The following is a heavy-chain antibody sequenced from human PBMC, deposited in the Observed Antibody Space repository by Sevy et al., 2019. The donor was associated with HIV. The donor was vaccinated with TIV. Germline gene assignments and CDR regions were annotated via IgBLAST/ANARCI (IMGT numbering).Heavy chain of an antibody. D-gene: IGHD2-2*01. J-gene: IGHJ1*01. CDR2: IKSKTDGGTT. CDR3: TTGGYCSSTNCQKYFQH. Sequence: GGSLRLSCAASGFTFSNAWMSWVRQAPGKGLEWVGRIKSKTDGGTTDYAAPVKGRFTISRDDSKNTLYLQMNSLKTEDTAVYYCTTGGYCSSTNCQKYFQHWGQGTLVTVSS. V-gene: IGHV3-15*01. CDR1: GFTFSNAW.